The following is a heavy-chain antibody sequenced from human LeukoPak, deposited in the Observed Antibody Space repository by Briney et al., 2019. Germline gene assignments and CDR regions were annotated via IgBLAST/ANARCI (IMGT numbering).Heavy chain of an antibody. CDR3: ARGGWSLDS. CDR1: GGSFSGYY. V-gene: IGHV4-34*01. J-gene: IGHJ4*02. CDR2: INHSGST. D-gene: IGHD6-19*01. Sequence: SETLSLTCAVYGGSFSGYYWSWIRQPPGKGLEWIGEINHSGSTNHNPSLKSRVTMSVDTAKNQFSLKLTSVTAADTAVYFCARGGWSLDSWGQGTLVTVSS.